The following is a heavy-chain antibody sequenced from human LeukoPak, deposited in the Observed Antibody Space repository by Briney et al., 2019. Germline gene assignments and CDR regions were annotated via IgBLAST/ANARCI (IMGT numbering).Heavy chain of an antibody. D-gene: IGHD5-12*01. Sequence: ASVRVSCKASGYTFTSYDINWVRQASGQGLEWMGWMNPTSGNTGYAQKFQGRVTMTRDTSISTAYMELSSLGSEDTAVYFCARGIGAGYDYWGQGTLVTVSS. CDR2: MNPTSGNT. J-gene: IGHJ4*02. V-gene: IGHV1-8*01. CDR1: GYTFTSYD. CDR3: ARGIGAGYDY.